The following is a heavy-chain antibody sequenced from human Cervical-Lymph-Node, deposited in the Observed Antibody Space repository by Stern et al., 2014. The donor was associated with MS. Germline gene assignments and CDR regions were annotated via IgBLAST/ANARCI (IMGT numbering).Heavy chain of an antibody. CDR3: ASVFNSGWYRLGY. Sequence: QVQLVQAGGGFVKPGGSLSLSCAASGFTFSDYYMSWIRQAPGKGLEWVSYISSSSSHTNYADSVKGRFTISRDNAKNSLYLQMNSLRAEDTAVYYCASVFNSGWYRLGYWGQGTLVTVSS. CDR1: GFTFSDYY. D-gene: IGHD6-19*01. CDR2: ISSSSSHT. J-gene: IGHJ4*02. V-gene: IGHV3-11*06.